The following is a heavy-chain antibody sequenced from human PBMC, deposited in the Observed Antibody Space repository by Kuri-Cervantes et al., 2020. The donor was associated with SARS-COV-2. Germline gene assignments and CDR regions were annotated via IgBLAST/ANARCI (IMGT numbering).Heavy chain of an antibody. V-gene: IGHV1-2*04. CDR1: GYTFTGYY. CDR2: INPNSGGT. Sequence: ASVKVSCKASGYTFTGYYMHWVRQAPGQGLEWMGWINPNSGGTNYAQKFQGWVTLTRDTPGTGYMELSRLRSDDTAVYYCARGMVRGLIQSYYYGMDVWGQGTTVTVSS. D-gene: IGHD3-10*01. J-gene: IGHJ6*02. CDR3: ARGMVRGLIQSYYYGMDV.